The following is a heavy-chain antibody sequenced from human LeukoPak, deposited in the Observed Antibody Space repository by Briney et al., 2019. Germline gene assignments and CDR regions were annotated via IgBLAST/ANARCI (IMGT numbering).Heavy chain of an antibody. D-gene: IGHD2-15*01. Sequence: GSLRLSCAASGFTFSSYGMSWVRQAPGKGLEWVSAISGSGVSTYYADSVKGRFTISRDNARNSLYLQMNTLRAEDTAVYSCARGADGVSSNSRGWFDPWGQGTLVTVSS. J-gene: IGHJ5*02. V-gene: IGHV3-23*01. CDR1: GFTFSSYG. CDR3: ARGADGVSSNSRGWFDP. CDR2: ISGSGVST.